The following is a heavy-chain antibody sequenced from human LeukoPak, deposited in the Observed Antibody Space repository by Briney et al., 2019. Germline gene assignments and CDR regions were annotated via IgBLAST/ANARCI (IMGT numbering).Heavy chain of an antibody. V-gene: IGHV4-39*07. Sequence: SETLSLTCTVSGGSVSSTGYYWGWIRQPPGKGLEWIGSIYYSGSTYDNPSLKSRVTISVDTSKNQFSLKLSSVTAADTAVYYCARGVTMIVVVIDYWGQGTLVTVSS. D-gene: IGHD3-22*01. CDR1: GGSVSSTGYY. J-gene: IGHJ4*02. CDR2: IYYSGST. CDR3: ARGVTMIVVVIDY.